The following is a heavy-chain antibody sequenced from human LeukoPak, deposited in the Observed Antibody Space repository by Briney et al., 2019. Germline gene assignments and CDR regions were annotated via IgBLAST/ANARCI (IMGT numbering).Heavy chain of an antibody. CDR3: ARGISASSRNDY. CDR2: INHSGST. J-gene: IGHJ4*02. D-gene: IGHD6-13*01. Sequence: PSETLSLTCAVYGGSFSGYYWSWIRQPPGKGLEWIGEINHSGSTNYNPSLKSRVTISVDTSKNQFSLKLSSVTAADTAAYYCARGISASSRNDYWGQGTLVTVSS. CDR1: GGSFSGYY. V-gene: IGHV4-34*01.